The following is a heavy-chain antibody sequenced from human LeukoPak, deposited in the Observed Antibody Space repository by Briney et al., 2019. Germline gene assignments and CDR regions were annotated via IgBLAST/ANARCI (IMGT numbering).Heavy chain of an antibody. CDR1: GGSFSGYY. CDR2: INHSGST. Sequence: SETLSLTCAVYGGSFSGYYRSWIRQPPGKGLEWIGEINHSGSTNYNPSLKSRVTISVDTSKNQFSLKLSSVTAADTAVYYCARGLWPYYYGSGSFDYWGQGTLVTVSS. D-gene: IGHD3-10*01. CDR3: ARGLWPYYYGSGSFDY. J-gene: IGHJ4*02. V-gene: IGHV4-34*01.